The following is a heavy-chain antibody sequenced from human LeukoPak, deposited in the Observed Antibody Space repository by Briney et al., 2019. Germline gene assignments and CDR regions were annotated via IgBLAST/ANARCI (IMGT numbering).Heavy chain of an antibody. CDR1: GYTFTGYC. Sequence: EASVKVSCKASGYTFTGYCMHWVRQAPGQGLEWMGWINPNSGGTNYAQKFQGRVTMTRDTSISTAYMELSRLRSDDTAVYYCARSVAVVTRYYYYMDVWGKGTTVTVSS. V-gene: IGHV1-2*02. D-gene: IGHD3-22*01. J-gene: IGHJ6*03. CDR2: INPNSGGT. CDR3: ARSVAVVTRYYYYMDV.